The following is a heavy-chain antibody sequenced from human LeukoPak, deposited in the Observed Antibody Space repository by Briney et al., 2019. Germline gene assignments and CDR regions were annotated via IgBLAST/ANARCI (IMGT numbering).Heavy chain of an antibody. J-gene: IGHJ4*02. CDR2: ISGYNGNI. Sequence: ASVKVSCKASGYTFSSYGISWVRQAPGQGLEWMGWISGYNGNINYAQKLQGRVTMATDTSMSTAYMELRSLRSDDTAVYYCARSQYYYDSSGSLYFDYWGQGTLVTVSS. V-gene: IGHV1-18*01. D-gene: IGHD3-22*01. CDR1: GYTFSSYG. CDR3: ARSQYYYDSSGSLYFDY.